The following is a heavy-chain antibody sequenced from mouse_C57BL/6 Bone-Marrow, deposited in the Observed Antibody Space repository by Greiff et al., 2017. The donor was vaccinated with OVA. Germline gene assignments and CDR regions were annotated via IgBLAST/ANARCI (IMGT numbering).Heavy chain of an antibody. Sequence: VQLQQSGPGLVAPSQSLSITCTVSGFSLTSYAISWVRQPPGKGLEWLGVIWTGGGTNYNSALKSRLSISKENTNSQLFLKMNSLQTDDTARYYCARSTGKNNWYFDVWGTGTTVTVSS. CDR2: IWTGGGT. V-gene: IGHV2-9-1*01. CDR3: ARSTGKNNWYFDV. J-gene: IGHJ1*03. D-gene: IGHD4-1*01. CDR1: GFSLTSYA.